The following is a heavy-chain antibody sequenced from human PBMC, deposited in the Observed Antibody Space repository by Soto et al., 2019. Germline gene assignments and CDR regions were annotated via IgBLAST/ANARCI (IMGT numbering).Heavy chain of an antibody. J-gene: IGHJ4*02. D-gene: IGHD5-12*01. CDR3: ARSGDDRSLD. Sequence: WGSLLLACRASEFTFSSHGMHWVRQAPGRGLEWVAVICYDGSNRYYADTVKGRFTISIDNFKNTVSLQMNSLRAEDTAVYYCARSGDDRSLDWGQGTRVTVSS. V-gene: IGHV3-33*01. CDR2: ICYDGSNR. CDR1: EFTFSSHG.